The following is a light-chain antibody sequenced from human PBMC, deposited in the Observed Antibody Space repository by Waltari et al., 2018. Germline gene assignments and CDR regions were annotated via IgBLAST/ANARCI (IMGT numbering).Light chain of an antibody. CDR3: QQSFTIPVT. CDR1: QIIHNY. V-gene: IGKV1-39*01. CDR2: ASS. J-gene: IGKJ5*01. Sequence: DIQLTQSPSSGCASGGDRVTSNCGASQIIHNYLNGYQQTPGKAPNLLIYASSTLERGVPSRFSGSGSGTEFTLTITSLQPEDFTTYFCQQSFTIPVTFGRGTRLEI.